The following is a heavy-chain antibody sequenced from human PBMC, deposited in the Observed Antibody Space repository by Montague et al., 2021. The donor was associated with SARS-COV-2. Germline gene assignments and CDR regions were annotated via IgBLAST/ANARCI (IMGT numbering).Heavy chain of an antibody. CDR1: GGSVSSYY. Sequence: SETLSLTCTVSGGSVSSYYWSWIRQSPGKGLQWLGYIYYSGNTDYNPSLKSRVTMSVDTSKNQLSLRLNSVTTADTAVYFCARAGGFYDYWSGYSSSAGFFDPWGQGILVTVSS. CDR2: IYYSGNT. D-gene: IGHD3-3*01. V-gene: IGHV4-59*02. J-gene: IGHJ5*02. CDR3: ARAGGFYDYWSGYSSSAGFFDP.